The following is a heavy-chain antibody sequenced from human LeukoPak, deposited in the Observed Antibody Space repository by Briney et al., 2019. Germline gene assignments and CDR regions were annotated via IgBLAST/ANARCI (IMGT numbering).Heavy chain of an antibody. CDR3: ARPLWFGESAFDI. D-gene: IGHD3-10*01. CDR2: ISSSGSTI. Sequence: PGGSLRLSCAASGFTFSDYYMSWIRQAPGKGLEWVSYISSSGSTIYYADSVKGRFTISRDNAKNSLYLQMNSLRAEDTAVYYCARPLWFGESAFDIWGQGTMVTVSS. V-gene: IGHV3-11*01. J-gene: IGHJ3*02. CDR1: GFTFSDYY.